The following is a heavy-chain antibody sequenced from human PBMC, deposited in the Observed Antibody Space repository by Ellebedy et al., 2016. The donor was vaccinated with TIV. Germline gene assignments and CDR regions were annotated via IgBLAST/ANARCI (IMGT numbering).Heavy chain of an antibody. Sequence: PGGSLRLSCAASGFIFSTYWMHWVRQGPGKGLVWVARINIDGSTRDYADSVKGRFTISRDDAKNTVYLQMNSLRAEDSAVYHCTRDLVGATSDFWGQGTLVTVS. CDR2: INIDGSTR. CDR1: GFIFSTYW. D-gene: IGHD1-26*01. V-gene: IGHV3-74*01. J-gene: IGHJ4*02. CDR3: TRDLVGATSDF.